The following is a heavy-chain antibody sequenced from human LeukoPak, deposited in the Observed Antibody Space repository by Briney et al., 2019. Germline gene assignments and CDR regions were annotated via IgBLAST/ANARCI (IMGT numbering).Heavy chain of an antibody. J-gene: IGHJ1*01. CDR1: GYTFTDHY. Sequence: GASVKVSCKASGYTFTDHYIHWVRQAPGQRPEWMGWVGPNSGGTNYAQKFQGRVTMTRDTSISTAYMELSSLRSDDTAVYFCAGDSPAAAAGIIQHWGQGAQVTVSS. CDR3: AGDSPAAAAGIIQH. CDR2: VGPNSGGT. D-gene: IGHD6-13*01. V-gene: IGHV1-2*02.